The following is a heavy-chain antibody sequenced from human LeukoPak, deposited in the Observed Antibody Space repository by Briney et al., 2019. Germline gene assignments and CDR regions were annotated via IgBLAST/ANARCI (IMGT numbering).Heavy chain of an antibody. Sequence: GGSLRLSCAVSGFTFSSYWMHWVRQAPGKGLVWVSRINSDGSSTSYADSVKGRFTISRDNAKNSLYLQMNSLRAEDTAVYYCARYLWFGEFDAFDIWGQGTMVTVSS. CDR3: ARYLWFGEFDAFDI. CDR1: GFTFSSYW. D-gene: IGHD3-10*01. CDR2: INSDGSST. J-gene: IGHJ3*02. V-gene: IGHV3-74*01.